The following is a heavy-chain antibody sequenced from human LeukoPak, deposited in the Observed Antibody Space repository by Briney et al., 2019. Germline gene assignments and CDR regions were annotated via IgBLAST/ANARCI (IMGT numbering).Heavy chain of an antibody. J-gene: IGHJ4*02. CDR3: ARVIVEDYYDSSGQTDY. D-gene: IGHD3-22*01. Sequence: PSETLSLTCAVYGGSFSGYYWSWIRQPPGKGLEWIGEINHSGSTNYNPSLKSRVTISVDTSKNQFSLKLSSVTAADTAVYYCARVIVEDYYDSSGQTDYWGQGTLVTVSS. V-gene: IGHV4-34*01. CDR1: GGSFSGYY. CDR2: INHSGST.